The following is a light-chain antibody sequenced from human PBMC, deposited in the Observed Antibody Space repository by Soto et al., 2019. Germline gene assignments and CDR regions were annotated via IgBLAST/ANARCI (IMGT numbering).Light chain of an antibody. CDR3: QQSYTTPLVT. CDR1: QNINKY. Sequence: DLQMTQSPSSLSASVGDRVTITCRASQNINKYLNWYQQKPGKAPKLLINTASSLQSGVPSRFSGSGSGTDFTLTISSLQPEDFATYSCQQSYTTPLVTFGGGTKVE. V-gene: IGKV1-39*01. J-gene: IGKJ4*01. CDR2: TAS.